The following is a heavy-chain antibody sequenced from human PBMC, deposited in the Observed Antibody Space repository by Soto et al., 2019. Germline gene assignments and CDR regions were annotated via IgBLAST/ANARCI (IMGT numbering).Heavy chain of an antibody. CDR3: AKDRLGGGLDY. V-gene: IGHV3-23*01. CDR2: VTSRGDTT. Sequence: EVHLLQSGGGLVQPGGSLRLSFAASGFIFTNYARTWVRQAPGRGLEWVSIVTSRGDTTYYADSVKGRFTISRDNSKNTLYLQVNSLTAEDTAVYYCAKDRLGGGLDYWGQGTLVSVSS. CDR1: GFIFTNYA. J-gene: IGHJ4*02. D-gene: IGHD3-16*01.